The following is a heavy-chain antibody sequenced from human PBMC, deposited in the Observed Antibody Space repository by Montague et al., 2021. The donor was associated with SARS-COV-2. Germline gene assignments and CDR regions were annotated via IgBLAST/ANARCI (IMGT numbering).Heavy chain of an antibody. V-gene: IGHV2-70*11. CDR3: ARTTMITFGGVIVPFDY. D-gene: IGHD3-16*02. CDR1: GFSLSISGMC. J-gene: IGHJ4*02. Sequence: PALVTPTQTLTLTCTFSGFSLSISGMCVSWIRQPPGKALEWLARIDWDDDKYYSTSLKTRLTISKDTSKNQVVLTMTNMDPVDTATYYCARTTMITFGGVIVPFDYWGQGTLVTVSS. CDR2: IDWDDDK.